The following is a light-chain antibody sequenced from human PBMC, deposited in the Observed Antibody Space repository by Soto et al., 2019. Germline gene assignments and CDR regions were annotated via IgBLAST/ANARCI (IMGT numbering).Light chain of an antibody. CDR3: QQSYSIPWT. CDR2: VVS. J-gene: IGKJ1*01. V-gene: IGKV1-39*01. Sequence: DVQMTQSPSSLAASVGRSGTITCRASQTITNYLNWFQQKPGKPAKLLIYVVSRKQSGVTSRFTGSGSGTDFTLTISSLQPEDFATYYCQQSYSIPWTVGPGTKVEIK. CDR1: QTITNY.